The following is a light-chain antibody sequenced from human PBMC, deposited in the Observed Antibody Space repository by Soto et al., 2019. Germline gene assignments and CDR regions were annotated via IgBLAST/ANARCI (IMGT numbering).Light chain of an antibody. V-gene: IGLV1-47*01. CDR3: AAWDDSLSGRGV. J-gene: IGLJ3*02. CDR1: SSNIGSNY. CDR2: RNN. Sequence: QSVLTQPPSASGTPGQRVTSSCSGSSSNIGSNYVYWYQQLPGTAPKLLIYRNNQRPSGVPDRFSGSKSGTSASLAISGLRSEDEADYYCAAWDDSLSGRGVFGGGTQLTVL.